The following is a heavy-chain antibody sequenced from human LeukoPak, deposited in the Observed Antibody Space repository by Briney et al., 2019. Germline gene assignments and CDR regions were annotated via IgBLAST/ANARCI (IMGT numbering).Heavy chain of an antibody. CDR3: ARDRHRGSGYTYYYYGMDV. D-gene: IGHD3-22*01. CDR2: ISSSGSTI. J-gene: IGHJ6*02. Sequence: GGSLRLSCAASGFTFSDYYMSWIRQAPGKGLEWVSYISSSGSTIYYADSVKGRFTISRDNAKNSLYLQMNSLRAEDTAVYYCARDRHRGSGYTYYYYGMDVWGQGTTVTVSS. CDR1: GFTFSDYY. V-gene: IGHV3-11*01.